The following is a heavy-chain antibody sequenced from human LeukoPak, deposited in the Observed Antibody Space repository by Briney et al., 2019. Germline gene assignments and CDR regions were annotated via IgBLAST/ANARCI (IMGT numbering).Heavy chain of an antibody. CDR2: INPNSGGT. Sequence: ASVKVSCKASGYTFTSYGISWVRQAPGQGLEWMGWINPNSGGTNYAQKFQGRVTMTRDTSISTAYMELSRLRSDDTAVYYCARVATVTTYFRYYYYMDVWGKGTTVTVSS. V-gene: IGHV1-2*02. CDR1: GYTFTSYG. D-gene: IGHD4-11*01. J-gene: IGHJ6*03. CDR3: ARVATVTTYFRYYYYMDV.